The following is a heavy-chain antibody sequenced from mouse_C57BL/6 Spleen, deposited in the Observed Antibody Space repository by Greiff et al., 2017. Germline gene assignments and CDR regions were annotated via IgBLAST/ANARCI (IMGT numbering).Heavy chain of an antibody. Sequence: QVQLQQPGAELVKPGASVKVSCKASGYTFTSYWMHWVKQRPGQGLEWIGRIHPSDSDTNYNQKFKGKATLTVDKSSSTAYMQLSSLTSEDSAVYYCAMITTVVAPGYWGQGTTLTVSS. CDR3: AMITTVVAPGY. CDR1: GYTFTSYW. V-gene: IGHV1-74*01. CDR2: IHPSDSDT. J-gene: IGHJ2*01. D-gene: IGHD1-1*01.